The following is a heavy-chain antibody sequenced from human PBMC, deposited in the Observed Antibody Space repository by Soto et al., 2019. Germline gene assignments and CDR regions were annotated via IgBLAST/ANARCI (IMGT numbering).Heavy chain of an antibody. Sequence: PGGSLRLSCAASGFSFRSYYMNWVRQAPGRGLEWVSNISPSGSSQNYADSVKGRFTISRDNAKSSVYLQMDSLRVEDTAVYYCVRGGHGSGSYLGSSWGQGILVTVSS. CDR1: GFSFRSYY. CDR3: VRGGHGSGSYLGSS. D-gene: IGHD3-10*01. V-gene: IGHV3-21*04. CDR2: ISPSGSSQ. J-gene: IGHJ5*02.